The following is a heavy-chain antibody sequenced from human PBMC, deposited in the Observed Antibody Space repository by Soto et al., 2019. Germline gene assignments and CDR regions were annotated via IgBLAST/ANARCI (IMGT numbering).Heavy chain of an antibody. D-gene: IGHD3-22*01. CDR2: IIPIFGTA. Sequence: QVQLVQSGAEVKKPGSSVKVSCKASGDTFSSYAISWVRQAPGQGLEWMGGIIPIFGTANYAQKFQGRVTITAGESTSTAYMALSSLRSEDTAVYYCARDGSGYRSRASPMDVWGQGTTVTVSS. CDR3: ARDGSGYRSRASPMDV. J-gene: IGHJ6*02. V-gene: IGHV1-69*01. CDR1: GDTFSSYA.